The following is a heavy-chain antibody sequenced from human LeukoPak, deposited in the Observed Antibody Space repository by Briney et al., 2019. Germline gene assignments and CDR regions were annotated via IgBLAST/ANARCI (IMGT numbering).Heavy chain of an antibody. D-gene: IGHD6-6*01. CDR3: ARAGMAARRFWFDP. CDR1: GGSISSGSYY. CDR2: IYTSGST. J-gene: IGHJ5*02. Sequence: SETLSLTCTVSGGSISSGSYYWSWIRQPAGKGLEWIGRIYTSGSTNYNPSLKSRVTISVDTSKNQFSLKPSSVTAADTAVYYCARAGMAARRFWFDPWGQGTLVTVSS. V-gene: IGHV4-61*02.